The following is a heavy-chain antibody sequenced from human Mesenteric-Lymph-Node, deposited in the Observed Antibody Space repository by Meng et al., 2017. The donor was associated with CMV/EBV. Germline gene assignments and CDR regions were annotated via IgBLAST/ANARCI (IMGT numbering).Heavy chain of an antibody. Sequence: GGSLRLSCATSGFTFSSYTMHWVRQAPGKGLEWVAVISYDGNNKYYGDSVKGRFTISRDNSKNTLYLQMNNLRPEDTALYYCARGSRGWSTPVDSWGQGTLVTVSS. CDR2: ISYDGNNK. CDR1: GFTFSSYT. J-gene: IGHJ4*02. V-gene: IGHV3-30-3*01. D-gene: IGHD6-19*01. CDR3: ARGSRGWSTPVDS.